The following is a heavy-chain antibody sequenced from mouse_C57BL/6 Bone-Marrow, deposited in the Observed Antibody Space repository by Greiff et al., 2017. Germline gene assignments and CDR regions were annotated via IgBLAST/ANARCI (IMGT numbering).Heavy chain of an antibody. Sequence: VQLQLPGAELVKPGASVKVSCKASGYTFTSYWMHWVKQRPGQGLEWIGRIHPSDSDTNYNQKFKGKATLTVDKSSSTAYMQLSSLTSEDSAVYYCVPYYYGSSAFAYWGQGTLVTVSA. V-gene: IGHV1-74*01. CDR2: IHPSDSDT. D-gene: IGHD1-1*01. J-gene: IGHJ3*01. CDR3: VPYYYGSSAFAY. CDR1: GYTFTSYW.